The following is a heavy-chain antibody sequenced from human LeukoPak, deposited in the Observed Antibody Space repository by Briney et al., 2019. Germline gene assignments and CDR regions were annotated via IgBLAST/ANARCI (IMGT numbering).Heavy chain of an antibody. Sequence: PGGSLRLSCAASGFTFGIYAMSWVRQAPGKGLEWVSAISGSGGSTYYADSVKGRFTISRDNSKNTLYLQMNSLRAEDTAVYYCAKAGITIFGVVIQATYAFDIWGQGTMVTVSS. CDR2: ISGSGGST. CDR1: GFTFGIYA. D-gene: IGHD3-3*01. J-gene: IGHJ3*02. V-gene: IGHV3-23*01. CDR3: AKAGITIFGVVIQATYAFDI.